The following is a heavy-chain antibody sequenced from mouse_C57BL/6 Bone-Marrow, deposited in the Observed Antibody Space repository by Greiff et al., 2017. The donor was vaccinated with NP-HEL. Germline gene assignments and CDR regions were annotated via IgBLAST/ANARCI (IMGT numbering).Heavy chain of an antibody. D-gene: IGHD4-1*01. J-gene: IGHJ1*03. CDR1: GYTFTSYG. Sequence: QVQLQQSGAELARPGASVKLSCKASGYTFTSYGISWVKQRTGQGLEWIGEIYPRSGNTYYNEKFKGKATLTADKSSSTAYMELRSLTSEDSAVHFCARDHWDGWYFDVWGTGTTVTVSS. CDR2: IYPRSGNT. CDR3: ARDHWDGWYFDV. V-gene: IGHV1-81*01.